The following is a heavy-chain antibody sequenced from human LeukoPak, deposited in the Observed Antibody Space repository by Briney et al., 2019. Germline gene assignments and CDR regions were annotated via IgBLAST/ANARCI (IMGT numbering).Heavy chain of an antibody. J-gene: IGHJ6*02. D-gene: IGHD2-8*01. Sequence: ASVKVSCKASGYTFTSYDINWVRQATGQGLEWMGWMNPNSGNTGYAQKFRGRVTMTRNTSISTAYMELSSLRSEDTAVYYCARVKGVAIVLMVYAIPNYYYYGMDVWGQGTTVTVSS. CDR2: MNPNSGNT. CDR3: ARVKGVAIVLMVYAIPNYYYYGMDV. V-gene: IGHV1-8*01. CDR1: GYTFTSYD.